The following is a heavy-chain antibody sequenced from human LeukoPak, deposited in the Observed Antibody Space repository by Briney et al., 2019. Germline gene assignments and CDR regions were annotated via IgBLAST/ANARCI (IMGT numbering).Heavy chain of an antibody. V-gene: IGHV4-59*12. CDR1: GGSISTYY. D-gene: IGHD2-15*01. Sequence: SETLSLTCTVSGGSISTYYWSWIRQPPAKGLEWIGYIYYSGSPIYNPSLKSRVTISLDTSKNQFSLKLSSVTAADTAVYYCARRHCSGGNCYPWYFDLWGRGTLVIVSS. CDR2: IYYSGSP. J-gene: IGHJ2*01. CDR3: ARRHCSGGNCYPWYFDL.